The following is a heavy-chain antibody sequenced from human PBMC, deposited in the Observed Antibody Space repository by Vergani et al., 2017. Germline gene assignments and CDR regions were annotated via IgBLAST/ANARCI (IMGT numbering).Heavy chain of an antibody. D-gene: IGHD3-9*01. CDR3: ARVMYRDEASTGYRLEGMDI. Sequence: QLQLQESGPGLLKPSETLSLTCSVSGTSISGSSDYWGWIRQPPGKGLEWIGSIFYTGTSYYNPSLESRATNSVDTSKNQFSLKLKSVTAADTAVYFCARVMYRDEASTGYRLEGMDIWGQGTTVTISS. J-gene: IGHJ6*02. CDR1: GTSISGSSDY. V-gene: IGHV4-39*01. CDR2: IFYTGTS.